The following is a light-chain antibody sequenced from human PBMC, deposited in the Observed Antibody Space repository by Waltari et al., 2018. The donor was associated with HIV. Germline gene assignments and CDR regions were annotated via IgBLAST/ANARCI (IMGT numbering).Light chain of an antibody. CDR3: QQYYTTPLFT. CDR1: QGISNS. V-gene: IGKV1-NL1*01. Sequence: DIQMTQSPSSLSASVRDRVSFTCRASQGISNSLAWYQQKPGRAPKLLLYAASKLVSGVPSRFSGSGSGTDYTLTISSLQPGDFATYYCQQYYTTPLFTFGPGTEVHIK. J-gene: IGKJ3*01. CDR2: AAS.